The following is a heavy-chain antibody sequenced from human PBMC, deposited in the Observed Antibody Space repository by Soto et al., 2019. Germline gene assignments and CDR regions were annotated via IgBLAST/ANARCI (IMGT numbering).Heavy chain of an antibody. CDR1: GFTVSSNY. J-gene: IGHJ6*03. CDR3: ARTRPRGLRDMDV. V-gene: IGHV3-53*01. CDR2: IYSGGST. Sequence: GGSLRLSCAASGFTVSSNYMSWVRQAPGKGLEWVSVIYSGGSTYYADSVKGRFIISRDNSKNTLYLQMNSLRAEDTAVYYRARTRPRGLRDMDVWGKGTTVTVSS. D-gene: IGHD3-10*01.